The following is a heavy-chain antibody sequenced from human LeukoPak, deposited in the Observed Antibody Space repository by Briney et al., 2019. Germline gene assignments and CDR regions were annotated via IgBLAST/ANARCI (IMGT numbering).Heavy chain of an antibody. V-gene: IGHV5-51*01. CDR3: ARRYRYNSSGYYVTPFAFDI. Sequence: GESLNISCKGSGYGSGYSFTSHSVAWVRNLPGKVLEWLGIIYPRGSNTIYSPSFQGQVTISFGTSINTAYLQWISLKASDTAMYYCARRYRYNSSGYYVTPFAFDIWGQGTMVTVSS. CDR2: IYPRGSNT. CDR1: GYSFTSHS. J-gene: IGHJ3*02. D-gene: IGHD3-22*01.